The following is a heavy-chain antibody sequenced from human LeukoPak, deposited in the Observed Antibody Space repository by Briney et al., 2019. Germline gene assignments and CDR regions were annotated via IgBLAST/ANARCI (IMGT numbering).Heavy chain of an antibody. CDR3: AKDGVVPAALFDY. V-gene: IGHV3-74*01. CDR1: GFTFSSYW. CDR2: INGDGSSI. D-gene: IGHD2-2*01. J-gene: IGHJ4*02. Sequence: GGSLRLSCAVSGFTFSSYWMHWVRQAPGKGLVWVSRINGDGSSITYADSVKGRFTISRDNSKNTLYLQMNSLRAEDTAVYYCAKDGVVPAALFDYWGQGTLVTVSS.